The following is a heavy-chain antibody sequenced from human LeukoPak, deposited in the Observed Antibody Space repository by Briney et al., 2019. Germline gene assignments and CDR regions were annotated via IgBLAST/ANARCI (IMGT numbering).Heavy chain of an antibody. CDR2: ISGSGGST. D-gene: IGHD3-22*01. V-gene: IGHV3-23*01. J-gene: IGHJ6*02. Sequence: GGSLRLSCAASGFTFSSYAMSWVRQAPGKGLEWVSAISGSGGSTYYADSVKGRLTISRDNSKNTLYLQMNSLRAEDTAVYYCAKDRDSSGYYPRYYYGMDVWGQGTTVTVSS. CDR3: AKDRDSSGYYPRYYYGMDV. CDR1: GFTFSSYA.